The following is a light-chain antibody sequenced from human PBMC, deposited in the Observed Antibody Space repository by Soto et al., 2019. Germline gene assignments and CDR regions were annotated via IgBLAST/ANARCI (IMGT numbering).Light chain of an antibody. V-gene: IGKV3-20*01. CDR2: GAS. CDR3: QQYGSSPPYT. J-gene: IGKJ2*01. CDR1: QSFSSNF. Sequence: EIVLTQSPGTLSLSPGERATLSCRASQSFSSNFLAWYQQKPGQAPRLLFYGASSRATGVPDRFSGSGSGTDFTLTISRLEPEDFAVYYYQQYGSSPPYTFGQGTKLEIK.